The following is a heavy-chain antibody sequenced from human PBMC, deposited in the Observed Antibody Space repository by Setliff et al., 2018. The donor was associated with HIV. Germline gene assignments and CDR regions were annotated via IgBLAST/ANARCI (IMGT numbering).Heavy chain of an antibody. Sequence: SETLSLTCAVSGGSISNHWWSWFQQPPGKGLEWIAYIQASGITNHKPSLKSRATISVDTSKNQFSLTLSSVTAADTAVYFCARLSRWGTMTTLDFWGQGTLVTSPQ. CDR3: ARLSRWGTMTTLDF. D-gene: IGHD4-4*01. CDR1: GGSISNHW. J-gene: IGHJ4*02. V-gene: IGHV4-59*08. CDR2: IQASGIT.